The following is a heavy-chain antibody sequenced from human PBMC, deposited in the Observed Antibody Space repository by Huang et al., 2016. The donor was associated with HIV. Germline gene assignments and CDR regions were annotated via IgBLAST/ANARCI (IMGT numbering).Heavy chain of an antibody. Sequence: DEHLVESGGGLVQPGGSVTITCEVSGFNFKNYWMKWVRQAPGEGLEWVANIRGDGSEKNYLYSVKGRFTIFRDNAKKLLYLQMKSLRAEDTSVYYCATNLQIVVVPPDMGYDAFDMWGQGTMVTVSS. J-gene: IGHJ3*02. D-gene: IGHD2-2*01. CDR3: ATNLQIVVVPPDMGYDAFDM. CDR1: GFNFKNYW. V-gene: IGHV3-7*01. CDR2: IRGDGSEK.